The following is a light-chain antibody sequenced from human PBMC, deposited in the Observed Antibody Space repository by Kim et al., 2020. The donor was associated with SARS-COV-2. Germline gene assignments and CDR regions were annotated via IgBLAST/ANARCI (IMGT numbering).Light chain of an antibody. V-gene: IGLV2-8*01. J-gene: IGLJ3*02. CDR1: NSDVGTYNY. CDR2: EGS. CDR3: SVYGGSKV. Sequence: SPGQSVALSCTGTNSDVGTYNYVSWYQQPPGKAPKLLFYEGSKRPSGVPDLFSCTKSGNTASLTVSGLQAEEEADYYCSVYGGSKVFGGGTQLTVL.